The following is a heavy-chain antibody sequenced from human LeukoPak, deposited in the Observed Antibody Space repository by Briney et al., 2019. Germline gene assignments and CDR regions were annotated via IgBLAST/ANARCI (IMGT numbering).Heavy chain of an antibody. Sequence: SETLSLICTVSGGSISSGDYYWSWIRQPPGKGLEWIGYIYYSGSTYYNPSLKSRVTISVETSKNQFSLKLSSVTAADTAVYYCARDYSYLRAFDIWGQGTMVTVSS. J-gene: IGHJ3*02. CDR1: GGSISSGDYY. CDR3: ARDYSYLRAFDI. D-gene: IGHD2-21*01. V-gene: IGHV4-30-4*01. CDR2: IYYSGST.